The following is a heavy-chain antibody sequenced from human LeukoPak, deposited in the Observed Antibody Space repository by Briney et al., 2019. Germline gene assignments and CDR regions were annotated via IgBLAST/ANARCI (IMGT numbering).Heavy chain of an antibody. V-gene: IGHV4-34*01. CDR3: ARSIAAAGTKSWYFDY. CDR1: GGSFSGYY. Sequence: PSETLSLTCAVYGGSFSGYYWSWIRQPPGKGLEWIGEINHSGSTNYNPSLKSRVTISVDTSKNQFSLKLSSVTAADTAVYYCARSIAAAGTKSWYFDYWGQGTLVTVSS. D-gene: IGHD6-13*01. CDR2: INHSGST. J-gene: IGHJ4*02.